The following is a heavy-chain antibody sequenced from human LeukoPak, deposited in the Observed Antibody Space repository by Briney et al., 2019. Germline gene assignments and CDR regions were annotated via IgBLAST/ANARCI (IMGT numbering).Heavy chain of an antibody. J-gene: IGHJ5*02. CDR3: ARESDYDILTGYSSNWFDP. V-gene: IGHV4-39*07. CDR2: IYYSGST. Sequence: SETLSLTCTVSGGSISSSSYYWGWIRQPPGKGLEWIGSIYYSGSTYYNPSLKSRVTISVDTSKNQFSLKLSSVTAADTAVYYCARESDYDILTGYSSNWFDPWGQGTLVTVSS. D-gene: IGHD3-9*01. CDR1: GGSISSSSYY.